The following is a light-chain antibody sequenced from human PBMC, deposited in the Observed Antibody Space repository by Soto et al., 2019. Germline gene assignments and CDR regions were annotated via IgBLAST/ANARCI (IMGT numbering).Light chain of an antibody. V-gene: IGKV4-1*01. CDR2: WAS. CDR1: QSVVYSSNNKNY. J-gene: IGKJ4*01. CDR3: QQYYSTPLT. Sequence: DIVMTQSPDSLAVSLGERATINCKSSQSVVYSSNNKNYLAWYQQKPGQPPKLLIYWASTRESGVPGRFSGSGSGTDFTLTISSLQAEDVAVYYCQQYYSTPLTFGGGTKVDIK.